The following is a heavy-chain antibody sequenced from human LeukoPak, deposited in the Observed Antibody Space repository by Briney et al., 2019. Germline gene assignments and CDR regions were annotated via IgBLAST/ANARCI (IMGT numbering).Heavy chain of an antibody. J-gene: IGHJ4*02. D-gene: IGHD1-26*01. Sequence: GESLKISCKGSGYRFTSSWIGWVRPMPGKGLEWMGIIYPGDSDTRYSPSFQGQVTISADKSISTAYLQWRSLKASDTAMYYCARPSGTYNRFDYWGQGTLVTVSS. CDR1: GYRFTSSW. CDR2: IYPGDSDT. V-gene: IGHV5-51*01. CDR3: ARPSGTYNRFDY.